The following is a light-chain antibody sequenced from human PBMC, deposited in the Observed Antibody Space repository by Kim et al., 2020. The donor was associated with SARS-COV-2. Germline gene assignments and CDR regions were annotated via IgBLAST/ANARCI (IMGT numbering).Light chain of an antibody. J-gene: IGKJ1*01. CDR1: QSISSW. CDR3: QQYNSAPWT. V-gene: IGKV1-5*03. CDR2: KAS. Sequence: ASVGDRVTISCRASQSISSWLAWYQQKPGKAPKLLIYKASSLESGVPSRFSDSGSGTEFTLTISSLQPDDFATYHCQQYNSAPWTFGQGTKVDIK.